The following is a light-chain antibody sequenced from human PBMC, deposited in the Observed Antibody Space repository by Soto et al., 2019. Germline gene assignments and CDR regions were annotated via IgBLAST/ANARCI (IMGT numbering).Light chain of an antibody. CDR1: QDIGRW. V-gene: IGKV1-12*01. J-gene: IGKJ4*01. CDR2: AAS. Sequence: DIQMTQSPSSVSASVGDRVTITCRASQDIGRWLAWYQQKPGKAPKLLIYAASNRATGIPARFSGSGSGTDFTLTISSLEPEDFAVYYCQQRSNWPPLTFGGGTKVEIK. CDR3: QQRSNWPPLT.